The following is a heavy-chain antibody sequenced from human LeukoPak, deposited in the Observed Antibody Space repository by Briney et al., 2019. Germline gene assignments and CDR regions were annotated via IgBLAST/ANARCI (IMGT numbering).Heavy chain of an antibody. CDR1: GYSINSAYY. Sequence: SETLSLTCAVSGYSINSAYYWGWIRPPPGKGLEWIASMCHSGITYYNSSLKSRATISVDTSKNQFSLKLNSVTAADTSVYYCARLTPGKNWFDPWGHGTLVTVSS. CDR2: MCHSGIT. V-gene: IGHV4-38-2*01. CDR3: ARLTPGKNWFDP. J-gene: IGHJ5*02. D-gene: IGHD3-10*01.